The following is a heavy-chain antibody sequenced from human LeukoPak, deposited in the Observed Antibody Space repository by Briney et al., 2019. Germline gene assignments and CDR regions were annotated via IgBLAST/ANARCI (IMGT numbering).Heavy chain of an antibody. J-gene: IGHJ4*02. V-gene: IGHV4-34*01. CDR1: GGSFSGYY. Sequence: SETLSLTCAVYGGSFSGYYWSWIRQPPGKGLEWIGEINHTGSTNYNPSLKSRVTISVDTSKNQFSLKLTSVTAADTAVYYCARGWDERPPGYWGQGSRVTVSS. CDR2: INHTGST. CDR3: ARGWDERPPGY. D-gene: IGHD1-1*01.